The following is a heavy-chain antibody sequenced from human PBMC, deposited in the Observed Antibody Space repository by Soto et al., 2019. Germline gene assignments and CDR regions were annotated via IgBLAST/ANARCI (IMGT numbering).Heavy chain of an antibody. CDR2: IWYDGSNK. J-gene: IGHJ6*03. Sequence: QVQLVESGGGVVQPGRSLRLSCAASGFTFSSYGMHWVRQAPGKGLEWVAVIWYDGSNKYYADSVKGRFTISRDKSKNTLDLQMNSLRAEDTAVYYCARDPPPTPYYYYMDVWGKGTTVTVSS. CDR1: GFTFSSYG. CDR3: ARDPPPTPYYYYMDV. V-gene: IGHV3-33*01.